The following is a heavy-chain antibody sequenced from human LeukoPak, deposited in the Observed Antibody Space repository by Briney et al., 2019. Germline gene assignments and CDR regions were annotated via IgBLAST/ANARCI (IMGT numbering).Heavy chain of an antibody. CDR1: GFTFSSYA. CDR3: AREVAEGFDY. CDR2: ISSSSTYI. Sequence: GGSLRLSCEASGFTFSSYAMSWVRQAPGKGLEWVSSISSSSTYIYFADSVKGRFTISRDNPKNSLYLQMNSLRAEDTAVYYCAREVAEGFDYWGQGTLVTVSS. V-gene: IGHV3-21*01. J-gene: IGHJ4*02.